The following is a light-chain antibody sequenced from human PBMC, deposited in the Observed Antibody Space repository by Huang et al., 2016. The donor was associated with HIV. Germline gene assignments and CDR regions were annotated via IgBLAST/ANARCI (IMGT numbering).Light chain of an antibody. V-gene: IGKV2-28*01. CDR1: QSLLYSNGYNY. Sequence: DIVLTQSPLSLPVTPGEPASISCMSSQSLLYSNGYNYLHWYLQKPGHSPQLLISLASNRAAGVPDRFSGSGSSTDFTLKISRVEAEDVGGYYCMQGLQTPQTFGQGTKVEIK. J-gene: IGKJ1*01. CDR2: LAS. CDR3: MQGLQTPQT.